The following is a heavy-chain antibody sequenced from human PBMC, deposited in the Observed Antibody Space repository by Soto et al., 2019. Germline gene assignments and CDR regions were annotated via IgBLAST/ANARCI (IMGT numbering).Heavy chain of an antibody. CDR2: ITGSGGST. CDR3: AKARGAMVRGAAFYFDY. V-gene: IGHV3-23*01. Sequence: GGSLRLSCAASGFTFTIYAMSWVRQAPGKGLEWVSAITGSGGSTYYADSVKGRFTISRDNSKNTLYLQMNSLRAEDTAVYYRAKARGAMVRGAAFYFDYWGQGTLVTVSS. CDR1: GFTFTIYA. J-gene: IGHJ4*02. D-gene: IGHD3-10*01.